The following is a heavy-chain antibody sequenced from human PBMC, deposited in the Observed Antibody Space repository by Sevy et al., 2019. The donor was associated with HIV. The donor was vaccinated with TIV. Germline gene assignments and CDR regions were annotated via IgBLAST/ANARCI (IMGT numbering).Heavy chain of an antibody. CDR3: ATGTTDSSISWVFDV. V-gene: IGHV3-23*01. J-gene: IGHJ3*01. CDR2: LSGSGGST. Sequence: GGSLRLSCAASGFTFFSHVMSWVRQAPGKGLEWVSGLSGSGGSTYYADSVKGRFSISRDNSKIKPYLQMSSLRIEDTAVYYCATGTTDSSISWVFDVWGQGTMVTVSS. D-gene: IGHD6-13*01. CDR1: GFTFFSHV.